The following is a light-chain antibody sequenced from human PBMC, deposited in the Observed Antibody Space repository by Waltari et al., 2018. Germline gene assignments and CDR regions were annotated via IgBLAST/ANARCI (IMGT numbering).Light chain of an antibody. CDR2: SAS. V-gene: IGKV3-20*01. J-gene: IGKJ2*01. CDR3: QQYGSSPFT. Sequence: EIVLTQSPGTLSLSPGERATLSCRASQSVSSTYFAWYQQKPGQAPRLLIYSASSSATGIPDRFSGSGSGTDFTLTISSLEAEDFAVYYCQQYGSSPFTFGQGTKLEIK. CDR1: QSVSSTY.